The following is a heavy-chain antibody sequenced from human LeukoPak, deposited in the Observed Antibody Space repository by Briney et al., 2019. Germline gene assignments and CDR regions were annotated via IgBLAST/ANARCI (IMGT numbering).Heavy chain of an antibody. Sequence: SDTLSLICTVSGGPISIYYWSLLRQPPGKGLEGIGYIYYSGSTNYNPPLKSRLNISVDTSKIQFSQKLSSVTAADTAVYYCARNYGSGSLGFDYWGQGTLVTVSS. J-gene: IGHJ4*02. CDR3: ARNYGSGSLGFDY. CDR1: GGPISIYY. CDR2: IYYSGST. V-gene: IGHV4-59*07. D-gene: IGHD3-10*01.